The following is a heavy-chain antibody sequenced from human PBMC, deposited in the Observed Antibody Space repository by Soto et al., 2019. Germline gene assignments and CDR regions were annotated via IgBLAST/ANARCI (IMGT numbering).Heavy chain of an antibody. CDR1: GFTFSSYA. J-gene: IGHJ4*02. CDR3: ANDGVRYFNRPLFAF. Sequence: GGSLRLSYAASGFTFSSYAMSWVRQAPGKGLEWVSAISGSGGSTYYADSVKGRFTISRDNSKNTLYLQMNSLRAEDTAVYYCANDGVRYFNRPLFAFWGQGTLVPVSS. D-gene: IGHD2-21*01. CDR2: ISGSGGST. V-gene: IGHV3-23*01.